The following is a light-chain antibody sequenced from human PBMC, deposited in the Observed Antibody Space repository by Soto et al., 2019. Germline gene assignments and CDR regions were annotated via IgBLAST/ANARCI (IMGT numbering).Light chain of an antibody. V-gene: IGKV1-5*01. J-gene: IGKJ2*01. Sequence: DFQMTQSPPTLSASVGDSVTITCRASQSINNWLAWYQQKPGKAPKVLIYDASNLESGVPSRFSGSGSGIEFTLTISSLQPDDFATYYCQQYNSYRYTFGQGTKLEIK. CDR1: QSINNW. CDR3: QQYNSYRYT. CDR2: DAS.